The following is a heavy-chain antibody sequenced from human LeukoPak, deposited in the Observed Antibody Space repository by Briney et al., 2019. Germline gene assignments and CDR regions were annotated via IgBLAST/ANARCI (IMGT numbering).Heavy chain of an antibody. CDR3: ARSPRGVRGVPLDY. D-gene: IGHD3-10*01. V-gene: IGHV1-2*02. CDR1: GYTFTGYY. J-gene: IGHJ4*02. CDR2: INPNSGGT. Sequence: ASVQVSCKASGYTFTGYYMHWVRPAPGQGLEWMGWINPNSGGTNYAQKFQGRVTMTRDTSISTAYMELSRLRSDDTAVYYCARSPRGVRGVPLDYWGQGTLVTVSS.